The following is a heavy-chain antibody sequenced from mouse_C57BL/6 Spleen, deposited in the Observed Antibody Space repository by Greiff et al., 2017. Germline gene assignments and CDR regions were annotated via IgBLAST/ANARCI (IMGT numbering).Heavy chain of an antibody. D-gene: IGHD1-1*01. CDR3: ARFITTVVEFDY. CDR2: IYPGSGST. V-gene: IGHV1-55*01. CDR1: GYTFTSYW. J-gene: IGHJ2*01. Sequence: VQLQQPGAELVKPGASVKMSCKASGYTFTSYWITWVKQRPGQGLEWIGEIYPGSGSTNYNEKFKSKATLTVDTSSSTAYMQLSSLTSEDSAVYYCARFITTVVEFDYWGQGTTLTVSS.